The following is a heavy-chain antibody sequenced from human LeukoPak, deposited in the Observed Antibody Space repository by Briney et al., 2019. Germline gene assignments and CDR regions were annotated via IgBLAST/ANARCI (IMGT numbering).Heavy chain of an antibody. CDR2: ISGSSSDI. CDR3: ARHRLAQLVSGAYYYYGMDV. CDR1: GFTFGSYS. V-gene: IGHV3-48*01. Sequence: AGGSLRLSCAASGFTFGSYSMNWVRQAPGKGLEWVSYISGSSSDIKYADSVKGRFTISRDNAKNSLYLQMNSLRAEDTAVYYCARHRLAQLVSGAYYYYGMDVWGQGTTVTVSS. J-gene: IGHJ6*02. D-gene: IGHD6-13*01.